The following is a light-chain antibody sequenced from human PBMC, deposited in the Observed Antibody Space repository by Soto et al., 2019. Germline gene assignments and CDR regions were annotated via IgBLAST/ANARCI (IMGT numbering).Light chain of an antibody. Sequence: QAVLTQPPSVSGAPGQRVTISCTGSISNIGAGYDVHWYQQFPGTAPRLLIYANNNRPSGVPDRFSGSKSGTSASLAITGLQADDEAEYYCQSSDFGLSAHNYVFGTGTKLTVL. J-gene: IGLJ1*01. V-gene: IGLV1-40*01. CDR2: ANN. CDR1: ISNIGAGYD. CDR3: QSSDFGLSAHNYV.